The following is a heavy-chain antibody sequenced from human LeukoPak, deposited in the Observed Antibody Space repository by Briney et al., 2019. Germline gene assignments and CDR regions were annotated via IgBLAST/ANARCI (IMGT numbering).Heavy chain of an antibody. CDR1: GFIFSTYG. Sequence: PGGSLRLSCAASGFIFSTYGMSWVRQTPGRGLEWIGSLHHSGSTSYSPSLKSRVTISVDTSKNQFSLRLSSVTAADTAVYYCARVGGDDSTGHYSVDYWGQGTLVTVSS. D-gene: IGHD3-22*01. CDR3: ARVGGDDSTGHYSVDY. J-gene: IGHJ4*02. CDR2: LHHSGST. V-gene: IGHV4-38-2*01.